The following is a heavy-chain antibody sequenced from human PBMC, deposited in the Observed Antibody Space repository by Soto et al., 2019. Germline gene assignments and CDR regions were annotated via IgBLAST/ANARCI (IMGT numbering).Heavy chain of an antibody. Sequence: QVQLVHSGAEVKKPGSSVKVSCKASGGTFSSYAISWVRQAPGQGLEWMGGIIPIFGTANYAQKFQGRVTITAYESASTAYLERSRLGSEDTAVYYCARGLHVGYCSGGRGSYFDYWCEGTLVTVSS. CDR3: ARGLHVGYCSGGRGSYFDY. J-gene: IGHJ4*02. D-gene: IGHD2-15*01. CDR1: GGTFSSYA. CDR2: IIPIFGTA. V-gene: IGHV1-69*12.